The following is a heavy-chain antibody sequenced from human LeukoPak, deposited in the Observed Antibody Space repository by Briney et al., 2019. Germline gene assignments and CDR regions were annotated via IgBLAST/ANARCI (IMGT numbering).Heavy chain of an antibody. J-gene: IGHJ4*02. CDR3: ASTGGPNFDY. V-gene: IGHV3-23*01. Sequence: GGALRLSCAAPGFTFSSYAMSWVRQAPGKGLEWVSAISGSGGSTYYAYSVKGRFTISRDNSKNTLYLQMNSLRAEDPAVYYCASTGGPNFDYWGQGTLVTVSS. CDR1: GFTFSSYA. D-gene: IGHD2-8*02. CDR2: ISGSGGST.